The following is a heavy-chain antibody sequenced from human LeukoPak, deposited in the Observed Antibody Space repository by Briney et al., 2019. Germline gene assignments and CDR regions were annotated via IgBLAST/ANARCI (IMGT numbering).Heavy chain of an antibody. D-gene: IGHD5-18*01. Sequence: SETLSLTCTASGVSVSSGSYYWSWIRQPPGKGLEWIGCIYYSGSTHYNPSLKSRVTISVDTSKNQFSLNLNSVTAADTAVYYCARDRGYSYAYYFDYWGQGTLVTVSS. V-gene: IGHV4-61*01. CDR3: ARDRGYSYAYYFDY. CDR1: GVSVSSGSYY. CDR2: IYYSGST. J-gene: IGHJ4*02.